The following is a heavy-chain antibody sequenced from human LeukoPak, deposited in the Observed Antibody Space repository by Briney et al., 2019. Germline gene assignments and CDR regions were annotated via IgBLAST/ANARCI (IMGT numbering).Heavy chain of an antibody. Sequence: GASVKVSCKASGYTFTSYDINWVRQATGQGLEWMGWMNPNSGNTGYAQKFQGRVTMTRNTSISTAYMELSSLRSEDTAVYYCARVLIAAAGTGYWGQGTLVTVSS. CDR2: MNPNSGNT. V-gene: IGHV1-8*02. CDR1: GYTFTSYD. D-gene: IGHD6-13*01. CDR3: ARVLIAAAGTGY. J-gene: IGHJ4*02.